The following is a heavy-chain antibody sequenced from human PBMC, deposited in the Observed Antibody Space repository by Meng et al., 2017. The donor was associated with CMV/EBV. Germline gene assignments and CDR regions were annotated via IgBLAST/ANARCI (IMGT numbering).Heavy chain of an antibody. CDR1: GFTFSSYS. D-gene: IGHD6-13*01. V-gene: IGHV3-21*01. CDR2: ISSSSSYI. Sequence: GESLKISCAASGFTFSSYSMNWVRQAPGKGLEWVSSISSSSSYIYYADSAKGRFTISRDNAKNSLYLQMNSLRAEDTAVYYCARDGAAAGYYYYYGMDVWGQGTTVTVSS. J-gene: IGHJ6*02. CDR3: ARDGAAAGYYYYYGMDV.